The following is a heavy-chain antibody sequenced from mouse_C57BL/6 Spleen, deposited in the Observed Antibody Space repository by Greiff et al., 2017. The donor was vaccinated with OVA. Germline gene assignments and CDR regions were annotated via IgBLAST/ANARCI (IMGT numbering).Heavy chain of an antibody. V-gene: IGHV1-11*01. D-gene: IGHD2-1*01. Sequence: QLQESGAELASPGASVTLSCKASGYTFTDHIMNWVKKRPGQGLEWIGRIYPVSGETNYNQKFMGKATFSVDRSSSTVYMVLNSLTSEDPAVYYCGRDMDGTYYAMDYWGQGTSVTVSS. CDR2: IYPVSGET. J-gene: IGHJ4*01. CDR1: GYTFTDHI. CDR3: GRDMDGTYYAMDY.